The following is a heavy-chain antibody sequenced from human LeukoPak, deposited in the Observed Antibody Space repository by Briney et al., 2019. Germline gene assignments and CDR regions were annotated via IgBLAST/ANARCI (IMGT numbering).Heavy chain of an antibody. Sequence: PSETLSLTRTVSGGSISSYYWSWIRQPPGKGLEWIGYIYYSGSTNYNPSLKSRVTISVDTSKNQFSLKLSSVTAADTAVYYCAREATITGGYYFDYWGQGTLVTVSS. V-gene: IGHV4-59*01. CDR3: AREATITGGYYFDY. J-gene: IGHJ4*02. D-gene: IGHD5-12*01. CDR2: IYYSGST. CDR1: GGSISSYY.